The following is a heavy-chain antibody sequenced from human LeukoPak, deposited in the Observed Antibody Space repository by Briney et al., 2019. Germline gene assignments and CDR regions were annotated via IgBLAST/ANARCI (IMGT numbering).Heavy chain of an antibody. CDR2: LYSGGYT. CDR3: AKKPRSSSGMKWFVP. CDR1: GFTFVDYG. Sequence: GGSLRLSCAAPGFTFVDYGMRWVRQAPGKGLEWVSVLYSGGYTYYADSVKGRFTISRDNSKNTLYLQMNSLRAEDTAVYYCAKKPRSSSGMKWFVPCGQGTLVTVSS. V-gene: IGHV3-66*01. D-gene: IGHD6-25*01. J-gene: IGHJ5*02.